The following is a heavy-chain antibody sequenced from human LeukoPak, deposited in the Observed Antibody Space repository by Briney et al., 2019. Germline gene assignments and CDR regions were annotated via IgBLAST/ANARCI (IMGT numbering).Heavy chain of an antibody. Sequence: ASVTVSCKASGYTFTAYDISWVRQAPGQGLEWMGWISAHNGDTNYGQKFQGRVTMTTDTSTRTAYMELRSLRSDDTAVYYCARLTGDNNNWYGYWGQGTLVTVSS. V-gene: IGHV1-18*01. CDR2: ISAHNGDT. D-gene: IGHD6-13*01. J-gene: IGHJ4*02. CDR3: ARLTGDNNNWYGY. CDR1: GYTFTAYD.